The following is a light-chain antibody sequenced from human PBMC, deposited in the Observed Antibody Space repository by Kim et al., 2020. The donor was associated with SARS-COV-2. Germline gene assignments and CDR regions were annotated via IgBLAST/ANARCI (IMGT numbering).Light chain of an antibody. V-gene: IGKV3-15*01. CDR2: GAS. CDR1: QSVRDN. CDR3: QHYNNMPPWT. Sequence: APGEGVTLSCRARQSVRDNVAWYQQKPGQSPRLIIYGASTRATGIPARLSGSASGTEVTLALSSRQSEDFAIDYCQHYNNMPPWTFGQGTKVDIK. J-gene: IGKJ1*01.